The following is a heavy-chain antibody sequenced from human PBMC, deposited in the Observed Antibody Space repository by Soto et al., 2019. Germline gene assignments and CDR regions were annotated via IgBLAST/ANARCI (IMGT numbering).Heavy chain of an antibody. J-gene: IGHJ5*02. CDR1: GGSISSSSYY. CDR2: IYYSGST. V-gene: IGHV4-39*01. D-gene: IGHD3-10*01. Sequence: QLQLQESGPGLVKPSETLSLTCTVSGGSISSSSYYWGWIRQPPGKGLEWIGSIYYSGSTYYNPSLKSRVTMSVDTSKNQFSLKLSSVTAADTAVYYCATHENGYYYGSPGNWFDRWGQGTLVTVSS. CDR3: ATHENGYYYGSPGNWFDR.